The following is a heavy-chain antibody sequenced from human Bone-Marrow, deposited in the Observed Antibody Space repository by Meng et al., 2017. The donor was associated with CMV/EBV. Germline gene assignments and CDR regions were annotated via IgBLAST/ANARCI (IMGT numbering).Heavy chain of an antibody. CDR1: GFTFSSYG. V-gene: IGHV3-30*02. J-gene: IGHJ6*02. CDR3: AKETSSLTGYCSGGSCYSGRYDYYYGMDV. CDR2: IRYDGSNK. D-gene: IGHD2-15*01. Sequence: GGSLRLSCAASGFTFSSYGMHWVRQAPGKGLEWVAFIRYDGSNKYYADSVKGRFTISRDNSKNTLYLQMNSLRAEDTAVYYCAKETSSLTGYCSGGSCYSGRYDYYYGMDVWGQGTKVTVS.